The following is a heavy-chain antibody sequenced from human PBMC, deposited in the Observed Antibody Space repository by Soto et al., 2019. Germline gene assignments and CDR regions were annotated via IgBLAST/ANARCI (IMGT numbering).Heavy chain of an antibody. CDR3: ARVITGTSSVTDF. CDR2: TYYRSKWYN. Sequence: QTLSRTCDRSGGKESSTRGARNWNRQSPSRGLEWLGRTYYRSKWYNEYAESVKSRITINPDTSKNQFSLQLNSVTPEDTAVYYCARVITGTSSVTDFRGNGTSVP. V-gene: IGHV6-1*01. J-gene: IGHJ6*03. CDR1: GGKESSTRGA. D-gene: IGHD1-20*01.